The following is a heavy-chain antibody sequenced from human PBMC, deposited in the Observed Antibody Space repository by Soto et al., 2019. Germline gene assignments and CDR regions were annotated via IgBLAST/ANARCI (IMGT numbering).Heavy chain of an antibody. CDR2: IIPIFGTA. CDR3: ARDRRITGTYYYYGMDV. J-gene: IGHJ6*02. V-gene: IGHV1-69*01. D-gene: IGHD1-20*01. Sequence: QVQLVQSGAEVKKPGSSVKVSCKASGGTFSSYAISWVRQAPGQGLEWMGGIIPIFGTANYAQKFQGRVTIPADESTSTAYMELSSLRSEDTAVYYCARDRRITGTYYYYGMDVWGQGTTVTVSS. CDR1: GGTFSSYA.